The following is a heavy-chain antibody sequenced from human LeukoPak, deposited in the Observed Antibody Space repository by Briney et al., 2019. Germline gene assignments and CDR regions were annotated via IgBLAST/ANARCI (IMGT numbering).Heavy chain of an antibody. Sequence: ASVKVSCKASGYTFTSCTINWVRQAPGQGLEWMGWINTNTGNPTYAQGFTGRFVFSLDTSVSTAYLQISSLETEDTAVYYCARGTLYYDILTGYPRHSYGMDVWGQGTTVTVSS. CDR1: GYTFTSCT. V-gene: IGHV7-4-1*02. D-gene: IGHD3-9*01. CDR3: ARGTLYYDILTGYPRHSYGMDV. J-gene: IGHJ6*02. CDR2: INTNTGNP.